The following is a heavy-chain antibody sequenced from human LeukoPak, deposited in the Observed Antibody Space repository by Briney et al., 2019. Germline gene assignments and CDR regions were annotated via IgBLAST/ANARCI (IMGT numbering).Heavy chain of an antibody. CDR1: GFTFSSYA. Sequence: PGGSLRLSCAASGFTFSSYAMSWVRQAPGKGLKWVSAISGSGGSTYYADSVKGRFTISRDNSKNTLYLQMNSLRAEDTAVYYCANVVDRSWYYDYWGQGTLVTVSS. J-gene: IGHJ4*02. CDR2: ISGSGGST. CDR3: ANVVDRSWYYDY. D-gene: IGHD6-13*01. V-gene: IGHV3-23*01.